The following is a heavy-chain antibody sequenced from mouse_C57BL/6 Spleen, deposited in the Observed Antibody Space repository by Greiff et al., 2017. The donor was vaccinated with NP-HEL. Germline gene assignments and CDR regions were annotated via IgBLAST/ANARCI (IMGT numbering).Heavy chain of an antibody. CDR2: ISDGGSYI. CDR3: ARDALRHYFDY. CDR1: GFTFSSYA. J-gene: IGHJ2*01. D-gene: IGHD1-2*01. Sequence: EVQLVESGGGLVKPGGSLKLSCAASGFTFSSYAMSWVRQTPEKRLEWVASISDGGSYIYYPDNVKGRFTISRDNAKNNLYLQMSHLKSEDTAMYYCARDALRHYFDYWGQGTTLTVSS. V-gene: IGHV5-4*01.